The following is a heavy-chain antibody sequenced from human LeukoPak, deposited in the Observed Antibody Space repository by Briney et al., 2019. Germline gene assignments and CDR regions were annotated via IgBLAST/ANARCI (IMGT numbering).Heavy chain of an antibody. J-gene: IGHJ4*02. D-gene: IGHD5-18*01. Sequence: GESLKISCKGSGYGFTNYWIGWVRQMPGKGLEWMGMIFPGDSDTRYSPSFQGQVTISADKSISTAYLQWSSLRASNTAMYYCAAGYSFGYFDYWGQGALVTVSS. CDR1: GYGFTNYW. CDR2: IFPGDSDT. V-gene: IGHV5-51*01. CDR3: AAGYSFGYFDY.